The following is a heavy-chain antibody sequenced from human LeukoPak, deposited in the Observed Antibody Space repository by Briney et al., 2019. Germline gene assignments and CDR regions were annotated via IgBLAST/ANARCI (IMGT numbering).Heavy chain of an antibody. V-gene: IGHV3-23*01. CDR2: ISGSGGST. CDR3: AKGTQRDPSTPTYYFDY. CDR1: GFTFSSYA. D-gene: IGHD6-25*01. Sequence: GGSLRLSCAASGFTFSSYAMSWVRQAPGKGREWVSAISGSGGSTYYADSVKGRFTISRDNPKNTLYLQMNSLRAEDTAVYYCAKGTQRDPSTPTYYFDYWGQGTLVTVSS. J-gene: IGHJ4*02.